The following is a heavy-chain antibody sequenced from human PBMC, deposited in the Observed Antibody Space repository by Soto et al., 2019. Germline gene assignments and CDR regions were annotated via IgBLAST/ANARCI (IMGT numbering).Heavy chain of an antibody. CDR3: TTDEYYYDSSGYYPGNY. CDR1: GFTFSNAW. Sequence: GGSLRLSCAASGFTFSNAWMSWVRQAPGKGLEWVGRIKSKTDGGTTDYAAPVKGRFTISRDDSKNTLYLQMNSLKTEDTAVYYCTTDEYYYDSSGYYPGNYWGQGTLVTVSS. V-gene: IGHV3-15*01. D-gene: IGHD3-22*01. CDR2: IKSKTDGGTT. J-gene: IGHJ4*02.